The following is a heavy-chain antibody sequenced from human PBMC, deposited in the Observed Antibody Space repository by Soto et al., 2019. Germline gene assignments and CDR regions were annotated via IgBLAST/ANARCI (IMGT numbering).Heavy chain of an antibody. J-gene: IGHJ3*02. CDR1: GGTFSSYT. Sequence: VASVKVSCKASGGTFSSYTISWVRQAPGQGLEWMGRIIPILGIANYAQKFQGRVTITADKSTSTAYMELSSLRSEDTAVYYCARVKRITGTTVGAFDIWGQGTMVTVSS. CDR2: IIPILGIA. V-gene: IGHV1-69*02. CDR3: ARVKRITGTTVGAFDI. D-gene: IGHD1-7*01.